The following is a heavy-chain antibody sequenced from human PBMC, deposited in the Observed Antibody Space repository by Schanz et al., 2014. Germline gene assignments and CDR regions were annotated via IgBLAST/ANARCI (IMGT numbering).Heavy chain of an antibody. CDR3: VRDSFFAFDY. V-gene: IGHV3-48*01. D-gene: IGHD3-3*01. J-gene: IGHJ4*02. CDR1: GFSFTTYA. CDR2: IRSSSTPI. Sequence: EVQLLESGGGLVQPGGSLRLSCASSGFSFTTYAMSWVRQAPGKGLEWVSYIRSSSTPIYYADSVKGRFTMSRDNAKNSVFLQMNSLRAEDTAVYYCVRDSFFAFDYWGQGTLVTVSS.